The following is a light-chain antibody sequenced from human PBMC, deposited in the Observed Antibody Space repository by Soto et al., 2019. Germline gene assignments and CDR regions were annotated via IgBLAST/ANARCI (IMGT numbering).Light chain of an antibody. CDR1: QSVSSY. V-gene: IGKV3-11*01. CDR3: HQRSNWPQLT. J-gene: IGKJ4*01. Sequence: EIVLTQSLATLSLSPGERATLSCRASQSVSSYLAWSQQKPGQAPRLLIYDASSRATGVPARFSGSGSGTDFTLTISSLEPEDFAVYYCHQRSNWPQLTLGGGTKVDIK. CDR2: DAS.